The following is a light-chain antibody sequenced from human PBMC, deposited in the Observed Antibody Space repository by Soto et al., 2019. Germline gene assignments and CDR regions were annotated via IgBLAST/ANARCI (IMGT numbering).Light chain of an antibody. Sequence: SALTQPASVSGSPGQSITISCTGTSSDVGGYNYVSWYQQHPGKVPKLMIYEVSNRPSGVVNRFSGSKSGNTASLTISGLQAEDEADYYCSSFTSSSTQVVGTGTKLTVL. J-gene: IGLJ1*01. CDR2: EVS. CDR3: SSFTSSSTQV. CDR1: SSDVGGYNY. V-gene: IGLV2-14*01.